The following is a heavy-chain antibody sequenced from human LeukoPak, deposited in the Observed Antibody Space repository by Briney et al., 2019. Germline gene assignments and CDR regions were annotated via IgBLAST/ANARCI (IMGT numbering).Heavy chain of an antibody. CDR3: ARDTRVDYGGNSVDYFDY. CDR2: IYHSGST. V-gene: IGHV4-4*02. Sequence: SETLSLTCAVSGGSIRSSNWWSWVRQPPGKGLEWIGQIYHSGSTNYNPSLKSRVTISVDKSRNQFSLKLSSVTAADTAVYYCARDTRVDYGGNSVDYFDYWGQGTLVTVSS. CDR1: GGSIRSSNW. J-gene: IGHJ4*02. D-gene: IGHD4-23*01.